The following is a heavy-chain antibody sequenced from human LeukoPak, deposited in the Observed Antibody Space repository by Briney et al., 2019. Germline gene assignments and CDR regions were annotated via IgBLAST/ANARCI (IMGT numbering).Heavy chain of an antibody. CDR3: ARDMRTEGTSFDY. D-gene: IGHD2-2*01. J-gene: IGHJ4*02. CDR1: GGTFSSYA. V-gene: IGHV1-69*05. Sequence: ASVKVSCKASGGTFSSYAISWVRQAPGQGLEWMGGIIPIFGTANYAQKFQGRVTITTDESTSTAYMELSSLRSEDTAVYYCARDMRTEGTSFDYWGQGTLVTVSS. CDR2: IIPIFGTA.